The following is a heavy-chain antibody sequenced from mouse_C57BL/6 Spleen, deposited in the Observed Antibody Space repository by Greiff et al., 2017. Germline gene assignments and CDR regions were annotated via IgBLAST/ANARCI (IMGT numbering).Heavy chain of an antibody. Sequence: EVKLQESGGDLVKPGGSLKLSCAASGFTFSSYGMSWVRQTPDKRLEWVATISSGGSYTYYPDSVNGRFTISRDNAKNTLYLQMSSLKSEDTAMYYCARHETGTLFAYWGQGTLVTVSA. CDR1: GFTFSSYG. J-gene: IGHJ3*01. D-gene: IGHD4-1*01. CDR2: ISSGGSYT. V-gene: IGHV5-6*01. CDR3: ARHETGTLFAY.